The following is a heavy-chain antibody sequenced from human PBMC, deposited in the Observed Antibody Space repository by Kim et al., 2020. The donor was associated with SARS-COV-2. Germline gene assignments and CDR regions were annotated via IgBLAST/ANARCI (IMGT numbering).Heavy chain of an antibody. CDR3: ARHLMISDYGDYGNWFDP. V-gene: IGHV4-39*01. J-gene: IGHJ5*02. CDR1: GGSISSSSYY. D-gene: IGHD4-17*01. CDR2: IYYSGST. Sequence: SETLSLTCTVSGGSISSSSYYWGWIRQPPGKGLEWIGSIYYSGSTYYNPSLKSRVTISVDTSKNQFSLKLSSVTAADTAVYYCARHLMISDYGDYGNWFDPWGQGTLVTVSS.